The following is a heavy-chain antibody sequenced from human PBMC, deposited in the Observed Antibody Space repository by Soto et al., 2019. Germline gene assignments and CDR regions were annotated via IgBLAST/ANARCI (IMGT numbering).Heavy chain of an antibody. CDR3: ARGGGYDSFDY. D-gene: IGHD5-12*01. CDR1: GASISYGGFS. Sequence: SETLSLTCTVAGASISYGGFSWSWIRQSPGKGLEWIGYISHLESTYFHPSFKIRLTMSKDRTRNQFSLKLRSVTAADMAVYYCARGGGYDSFDYWGQGALVTVSS. CDR2: ISHLEST. V-gene: IGHV4-30-2*06. J-gene: IGHJ4*02.